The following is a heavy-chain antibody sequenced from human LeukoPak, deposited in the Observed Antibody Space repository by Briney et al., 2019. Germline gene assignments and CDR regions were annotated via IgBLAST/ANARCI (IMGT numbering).Heavy chain of an antibody. D-gene: IGHD5-12*01. CDR1: GGSISSGGYY. V-gene: IGHV4-31*03. Sequence: SETLSLTCTVSGGSISSGGYYWSWIRQHPGKGLEWTGYIYYSGSTYYNPSLKGRVTISVDTSKNQFSLKLSSVTAADTAVYFCARGRYSGYPNNWFDPWGQGTLVTVSS. J-gene: IGHJ5*02. CDR2: IYYSGST. CDR3: ARGRYSGYPNNWFDP.